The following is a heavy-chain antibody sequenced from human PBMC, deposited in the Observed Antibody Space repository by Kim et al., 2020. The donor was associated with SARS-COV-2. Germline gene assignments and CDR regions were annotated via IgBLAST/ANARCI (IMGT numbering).Heavy chain of an antibody. V-gene: IGHV6-1*01. Sequence: SVKSRITINPDTSKNQFSLQLNSVTPEDTAVYYCARDPGTRYNWNYYFDYWGQGTLVTVSS. D-gene: IGHD1-1*01. J-gene: IGHJ4*02. CDR3: ARDPGTRYNWNYYFDY.